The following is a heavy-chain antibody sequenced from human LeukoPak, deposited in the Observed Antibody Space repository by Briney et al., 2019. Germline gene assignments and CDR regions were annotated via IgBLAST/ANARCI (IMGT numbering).Heavy chain of an antibody. CDR3: ARGNMYNWNDRRFDI. V-gene: IGHV4-30-2*01. Sequence: PSETLSLTCAVSGGSISSGGYSWSWIRQPPGKGLEWIGYIYHSGSTYYNPSLKSRVTISVDTSKNQFSLKLSSVTAADTAVYYCARGNMYNWNDRRFDIWGQGTMVTVSS. J-gene: IGHJ3*02. CDR1: GGSISSGGYS. D-gene: IGHD1-20*01. CDR2: IYHSGST.